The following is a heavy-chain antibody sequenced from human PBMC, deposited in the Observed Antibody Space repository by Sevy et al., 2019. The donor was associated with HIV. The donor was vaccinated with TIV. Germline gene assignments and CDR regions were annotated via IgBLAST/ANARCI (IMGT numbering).Heavy chain of an antibody. V-gene: IGHV3-72*01. Sequence: GGSLRLSCATSGFTFSDYYMDWVRQAPGKGLEWVGRIRNKPNIYTTEYAASVKGKFNISRDDSKNSLYLQMKSLKTGDTAVYYCARVTAVADLYFDYWGQGTLVTVSS. CDR2: IRNKPNIYTT. CDR3: ARVTAVADLYFDY. CDR1: GFTFSDYY. J-gene: IGHJ4*02. D-gene: IGHD6-19*01.